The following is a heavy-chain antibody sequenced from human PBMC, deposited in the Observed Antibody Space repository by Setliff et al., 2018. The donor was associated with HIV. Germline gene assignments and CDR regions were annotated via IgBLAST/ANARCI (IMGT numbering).Heavy chain of an antibody. J-gene: IGHJ6*03. Sequence: ASVKVSCKSSGYNFDFHYVHWVRQAPGQGFEWLGVINPTAGSTTLEQKFQGRVSMTTDKSTSTAYMEMKSLTSDDTAVYYCARARRDSYDRGRRNHYYIDVWGKGTPVTVSS. CDR3: ARARRDSYDRGRRNHYYIDV. CDR1: GYNFDFHY. CDR2: INPTAGST. V-gene: IGHV1-46*02. D-gene: IGHD3-22*01.